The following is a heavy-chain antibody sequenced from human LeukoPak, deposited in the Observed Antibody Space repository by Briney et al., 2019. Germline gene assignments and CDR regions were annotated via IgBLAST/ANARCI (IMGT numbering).Heavy chain of an antibody. V-gene: IGHV3-23*01. J-gene: IGHJ4*02. Sequence: GGSLRLSCEASGFTFSNYGMSWVRQAPGKGLEWVSGINPGGDTRYADSVRGRFIISRDNSKNTLYVQMSSLRAEDTALYFCAKDGLLLWGSYSDSWGQGTLVTASS. D-gene: IGHD3-16*01. CDR3: AKDGLLLWGSYSDS. CDR1: GFTFSNYG. CDR2: INPGGDT.